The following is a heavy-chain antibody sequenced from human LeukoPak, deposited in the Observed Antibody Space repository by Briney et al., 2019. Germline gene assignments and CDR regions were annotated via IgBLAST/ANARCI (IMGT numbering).Heavy chain of an antibody. CDR2: INAGNGNT. V-gene: IGHV1-3*01. D-gene: IGHD3-3*01. CDR1: GYTFTNYA. CDR3: ARGIWSRTVSSYYLDY. J-gene: IGHJ4*02. Sequence: ASVKVSCTASGYTFTNYAMQWVRQAPGQRLEWMGWINAGNGNTRYSQRFQGRVTITRDTSASTVYMEVTSLRSEDTAVYYCARGIWSRTVSSYYLDYWGRGTLVTVSS.